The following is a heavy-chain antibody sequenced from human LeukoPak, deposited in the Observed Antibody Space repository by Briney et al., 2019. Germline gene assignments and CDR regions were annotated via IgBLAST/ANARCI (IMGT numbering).Heavy chain of an antibody. CDR2: IYPGDSDT. CDR3: ARMAYYDSSGYYVGGMDV. J-gene: IGHJ6*02. V-gene: IGHV5-51*01. CDR1: GYSFTSYW. D-gene: IGHD3-22*01. Sequence: GESLKISCKGSGYSFTSYWVGWVRPMPGKGLEWMGIIYPGDSDTRYSPSFQGQVTISADKSISTAYLQWSSLKASDTAMYYCARMAYYDSSGYYVGGMDVWGQGTTVTVSS.